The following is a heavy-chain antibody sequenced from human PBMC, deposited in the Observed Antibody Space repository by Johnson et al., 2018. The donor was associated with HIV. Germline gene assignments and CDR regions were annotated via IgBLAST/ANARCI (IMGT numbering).Heavy chain of an antibody. Sequence: QVQLVESGGTVVRPGGSLRLSCVASGFNLDDYGMRWVRQAPGKGLEWVAVVSYDGSERYYADSVKGRFTISRDNSKKTLYLQMNSLRAEDTAVYYCARGGATDAFDVWGQGTMVTVSS. CDR2: VSYDGSER. D-gene: IGHD3-16*01. J-gene: IGHJ3*01. V-gene: IGHV3-30*03. CDR1: GFNLDDYG. CDR3: ARGGATDAFDV.